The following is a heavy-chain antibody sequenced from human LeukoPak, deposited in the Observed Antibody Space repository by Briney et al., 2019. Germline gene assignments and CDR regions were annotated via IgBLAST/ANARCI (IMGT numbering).Heavy chain of an antibody. CDR1: GYTFTSYD. Sequence: ASVKVSCKASGYTFTSYDINWVRQATGQGLKWMGWMNPNSGNTGYAQKFQGRVTMTRNTSISTAYMELSSLRSEDTAVYYCARGRGILTGYSPYYFDYWGQGTLVTVSS. V-gene: IGHV1-8*01. CDR2: MNPNSGNT. J-gene: IGHJ4*02. D-gene: IGHD3-9*01. CDR3: ARGRGILTGYSPYYFDY.